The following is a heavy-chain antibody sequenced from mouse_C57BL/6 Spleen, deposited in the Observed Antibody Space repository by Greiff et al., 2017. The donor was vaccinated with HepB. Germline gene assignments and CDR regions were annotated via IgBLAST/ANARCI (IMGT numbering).Heavy chain of an antibody. CDR1: GFSLTSYG. Sequence: QVQLQQSGPGLVQPSQSLSITCTVSGFSLTSYGVHWVRQSPGKGLEWLGVIWSGGSTDYNAAFISRLSISKDNSKSQVFFKMNSLQADDTAIYYCARNGGYYDLWYFDVWGTGTTVTVSS. CDR2: IWSGGST. J-gene: IGHJ1*03. V-gene: IGHV2-2*01. CDR3: ARNGGYYDLWYFDV. D-gene: IGHD2-3*01.